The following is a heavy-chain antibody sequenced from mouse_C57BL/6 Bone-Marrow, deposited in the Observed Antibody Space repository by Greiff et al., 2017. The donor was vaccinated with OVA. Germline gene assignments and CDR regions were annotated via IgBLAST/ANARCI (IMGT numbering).Heavy chain of an antibody. V-gene: IGHV14-4*01. CDR3: TTMGFAY. CDR2: IDPENGDT. J-gene: IGHJ3*01. CDR1: GFNIKDDY. Sequence: VQLQQSGAELVRPGASVKLSCTASGFNIKDDYMHWVKQRPEQGLEWIGWIDPENGDTEYASKFQGKATITADTSSNTAYLQHSSLTSEDTAVYYCTTMGFAYWGQGTLVTVSA.